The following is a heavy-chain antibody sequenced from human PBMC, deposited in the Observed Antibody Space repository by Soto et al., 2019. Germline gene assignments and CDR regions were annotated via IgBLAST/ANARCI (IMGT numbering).Heavy chain of an antibody. V-gene: IGHV1-69*12. D-gene: IGHD3-3*02. CDR2: LIPIFPTP. CDR3: ARDKDRQQLGGNYYYIVGV. Sequence: QVQLVQSGAEVKKPGSSVKISCKASGGTFRTNAFSWVRQAPGQGLEWMGGLIPIFPTPDYAQKSQGRVTIAADDSATTTYMALSRLRSEDTAIYYCARDKDRQQLGGNYYYIVGVWGQGTTVTVSS. CDR1: GGTFRTNA. J-gene: IGHJ6*02.